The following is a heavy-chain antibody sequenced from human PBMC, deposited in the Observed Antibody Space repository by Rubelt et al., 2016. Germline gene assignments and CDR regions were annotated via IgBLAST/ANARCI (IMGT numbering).Heavy chain of an antibody. V-gene: IGHV4-34*01. CDR2: INHSGST. CDR3: ARGRAAAGKYYYYYYGMDV. J-gene: IGHJ6*02. Sequence: QVQLQQWGAGLLKPSETLSLTCAVYGGSFSGYYWSWIRQPPGKGLEWIGEINHSGSTNYNPSLKSRVTISVDASKTQFSLKLSSVTAADTAVYYCARGRAAAGKYYYYYYGMDVWGQGTTVTVSS. D-gene: IGHD6-13*01. CDR1: GGSFSGYY.